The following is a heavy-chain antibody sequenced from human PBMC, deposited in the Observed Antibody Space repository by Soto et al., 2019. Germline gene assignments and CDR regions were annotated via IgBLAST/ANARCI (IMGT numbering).Heavy chain of an antibody. J-gene: IGHJ4*02. V-gene: IGHV1-69*13. CDR2: IIPIFGTA. CDR3: ARGGYGALFDY. Sequence: GASVKVSCKASGGTFSSYAISWVRQAPGQGLEWMGGIIPIFGTANYAQKIQGRVTITADESTSTAYMELSSLRSEDTAVYYCARGGYGALFDYWGQGTLVTVSS. D-gene: IGHD4-17*01. CDR1: GGTFSSYA.